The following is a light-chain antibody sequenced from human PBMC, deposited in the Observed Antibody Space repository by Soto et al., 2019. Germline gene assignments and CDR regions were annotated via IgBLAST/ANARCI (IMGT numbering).Light chain of an antibody. CDR2: EVV. Sequence: QSALTQPASVSGSPGQSITISCTGSSSDVGPYNLVSWYQHHPGKAPKLMISEVVKRPSGVSNRFSGSKSGNTASLTISGLQAEDEADYYCCSYADSSMFVFGGGTKLTVL. V-gene: IGLV2-23*02. CDR3: CSYADSSMFV. J-gene: IGLJ2*01. CDR1: SSDVGPYNL.